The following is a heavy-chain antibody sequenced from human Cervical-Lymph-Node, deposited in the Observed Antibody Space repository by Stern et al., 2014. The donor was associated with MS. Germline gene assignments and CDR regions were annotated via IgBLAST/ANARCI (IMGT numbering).Heavy chain of an antibody. D-gene: IGHD3-10*01. V-gene: IGHV3-11*01. Sequence: VQLVESGGGLVRPGGSLRLSCAASGFTFSDYYMTWIRQAPGKGLEWLAYISRGADTMYYADSVKGRFTISRDNAENSLYLQMNNLRAEDTAVYYCARGRVSYNGMDVWGQGTTVTVS. CDR1: GFTFSDYY. CDR3: ARGRVSYNGMDV. J-gene: IGHJ6*02. CDR2: ISRGADTM.